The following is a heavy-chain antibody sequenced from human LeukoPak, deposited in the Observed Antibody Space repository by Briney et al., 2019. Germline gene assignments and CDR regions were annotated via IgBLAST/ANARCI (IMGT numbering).Heavy chain of an antibody. CDR2: IWYDRSNQ. D-gene: IGHD2-21*02. CDR1: GFPFSGSG. J-gene: IGHJ4*02. V-gene: IGHV3-33*06. CDR3: AKDKDTPATAQPQRGYFES. Sequence: PGGSLRLSCAASGFPFSGSGMHWVRQAPGKGLEWVAIIWYDRSNQYYADSVKGRFTISRDNSKNTVDLQMNSLRAEDTAVYFCAKDKDTPATAQPQRGYFESWGRGTLVTVSS.